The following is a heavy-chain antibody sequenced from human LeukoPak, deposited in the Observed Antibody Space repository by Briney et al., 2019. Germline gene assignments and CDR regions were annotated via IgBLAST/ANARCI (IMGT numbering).Heavy chain of an antibody. Sequence: SETLSLTCAVYGGSFSGYYWSWIRQPPGKGLEWLGEINHSGSTNYNPSLKSRVTISVDTSKNQFSLKLSSVTAADTAVYYCASVDFWSGYRYYGMDVWGQGTTVTVSS. CDR1: GGSFSGYY. D-gene: IGHD3-3*01. V-gene: IGHV4-34*01. J-gene: IGHJ6*02. CDR3: ASVDFWSGYRYYGMDV. CDR2: INHSGST.